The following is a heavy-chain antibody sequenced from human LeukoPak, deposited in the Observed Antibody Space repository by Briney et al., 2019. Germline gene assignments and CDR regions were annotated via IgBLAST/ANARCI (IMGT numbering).Heavy chain of an antibody. D-gene: IGHD6-13*01. V-gene: IGHV3-66*01. CDR2: IYSGGST. CDR1: GFTVSSNY. Sequence: GGSLRLSCAASGFTVSSNYMSWVRQAPGKGLEWVSVIYSGGSTYYADSVKGRFTISRDNSKNTLYLQMNSLRAEDTAVYYCARGTPAGNANFDSWGQGTLVTVSS. CDR3: ARGTPAGNANFDS. J-gene: IGHJ4*02.